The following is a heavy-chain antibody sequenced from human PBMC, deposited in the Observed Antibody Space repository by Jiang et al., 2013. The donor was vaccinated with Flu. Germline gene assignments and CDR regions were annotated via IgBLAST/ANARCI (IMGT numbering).Heavy chain of an antibody. Sequence: PGGSLRLSCAASGFTFSSYAMSWVRQAPGKGLEWVSYISSSRSTIYYADSVKGRFTISRDNAKSSLYLQMNSLRAEDTAVYYCAKSRGDYTPADWGQGTLVTVSS. CDR3: AKSRGDYTPAD. CDR1: GFTFSSYA. J-gene: IGHJ4*02. V-gene: IGHV3-48*01. D-gene: IGHD4-17*01. CDR2: ISSSRSTI.